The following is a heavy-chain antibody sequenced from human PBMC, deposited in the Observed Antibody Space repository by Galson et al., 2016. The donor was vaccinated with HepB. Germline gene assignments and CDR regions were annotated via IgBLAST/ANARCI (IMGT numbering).Heavy chain of an antibody. CDR3: ARGQVPYYFHD. CDR1: GFTFGDYY. J-gene: IGHJ4*02. V-gene: IGHV3-11*01. CDR2: IGNSGYTI. Sequence: SLRLSCAASGFTFGDYYMHWIRQAPGKGLEWLSYIGNSGYTIYYADSVKGRFTISRDNAKDSLYLQMNNLRADDTAIYYCARGQVPYYFHDWGRGTQVIVSS. D-gene: IGHD3-10*01.